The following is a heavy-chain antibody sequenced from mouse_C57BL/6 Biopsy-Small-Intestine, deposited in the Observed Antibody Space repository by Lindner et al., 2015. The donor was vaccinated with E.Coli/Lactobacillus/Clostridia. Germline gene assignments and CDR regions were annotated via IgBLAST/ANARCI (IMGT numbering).Heavy chain of an antibody. CDR3: ARGGTGPYYDAMDY. CDR1: GYTFTSYW. CDR2: INPSNGGT. Sequence: VQLQESGTELVRPGASVKLSCKASGYTFTSYWMHWVKQRPGQGLEWIGNINPSNGGTNYNEKFKSKATLTVDKSSSTAYMQLSSLTSEDSAVYYCARGGTGPYYDAMDYWGQGTSVTVSS. V-gene: IGHV1-53*01. D-gene: IGHD4-1*01. J-gene: IGHJ4*01.